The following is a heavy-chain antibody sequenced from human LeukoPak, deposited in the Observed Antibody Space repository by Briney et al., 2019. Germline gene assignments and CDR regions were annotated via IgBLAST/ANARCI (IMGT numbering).Heavy chain of an antibody. CDR3: ARSYCGGDCNFDF. D-gene: IGHD2-21*02. V-gene: IGHV5-51*01. Sequence: GESLKISCKVSGYRLSNYWIGWVRQMPGKGLEWMGSIYLGDSDTRYSPSSQGQVTISADKSISTAYLQWSSLKASDSAMYYCARSYCGGDCNFDFWGPGTLVTVSS. CDR1: GYRLSNYW. J-gene: IGHJ4*02. CDR2: IYLGDSDT.